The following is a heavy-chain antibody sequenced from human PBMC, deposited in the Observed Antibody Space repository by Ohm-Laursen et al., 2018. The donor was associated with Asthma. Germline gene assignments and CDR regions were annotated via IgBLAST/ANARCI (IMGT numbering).Heavy chain of an antibody. Sequence: SLRLSCTASGFTFSSYAMSWVRQAPGKGLKWVSAISSSGSTIYYADSVKGRFTISRDNAKNSLYLQMNSLRAEDTAVYYCARDRRVVPAAIGWFDPWGQGTLVTVSS. CDR2: ISSSGSTI. J-gene: IGHJ5*02. V-gene: IGHV3-11*01. CDR1: GFTFSSYA. D-gene: IGHD2-2*01. CDR3: ARDRRVVPAAIGWFDP.